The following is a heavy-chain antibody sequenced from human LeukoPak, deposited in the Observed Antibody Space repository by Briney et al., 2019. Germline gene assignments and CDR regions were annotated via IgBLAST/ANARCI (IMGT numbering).Heavy chain of an antibody. D-gene: IGHD3-3*01. Sequence: GGSLRLSCAASGFTFSSYSMNWVRQAPGKGLEWVSYISSSSSTIYYADSVKGRFTISRDNAKNSLYLQMNSLRAEDTAVYYCARVLESDAIDYWGQGTLVTVSS. J-gene: IGHJ4*02. CDR2: ISSSSSTI. V-gene: IGHV3-48*04. CDR1: GFTFSSYS. CDR3: ARVLESDAIDY.